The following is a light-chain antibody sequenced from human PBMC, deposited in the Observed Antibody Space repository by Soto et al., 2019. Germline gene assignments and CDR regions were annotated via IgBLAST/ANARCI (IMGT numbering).Light chain of an antibody. CDR2: AAS. CDR3: QQSYSTPLYT. J-gene: IGKJ2*01. V-gene: IGKV1-39*01. Sequence: DIQMTQPPSSLSASVGDRVTITCRASQSISSYLNGYQQKPGKGPKLLTYAASSLQSGVPSRFSGRGSGTDFTLTNTSLQPEDFATYYCQQSYSTPLYTFGQGTKLEIK. CDR1: QSISSY.